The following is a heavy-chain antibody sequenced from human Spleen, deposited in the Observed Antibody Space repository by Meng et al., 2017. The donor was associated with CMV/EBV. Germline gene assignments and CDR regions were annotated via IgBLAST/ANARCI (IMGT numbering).Heavy chain of an antibody. CDR2: IYSTGRT. J-gene: IGHJ4*02. D-gene: IGHD4-17*01. Sequence: SETLSLTCTVSGGSISSFYWSWIRQLPGKGLEWIGNIYSTGRTNYNTSLRSRVTRSVDTSKNHFSLNLSSVTAADTAVYYCAREGHYGDYVDYWGQGTLVTVSS. CDR3: AREGHYGDYVDY. CDR1: GGSISSFY. V-gene: IGHV4-59*01.